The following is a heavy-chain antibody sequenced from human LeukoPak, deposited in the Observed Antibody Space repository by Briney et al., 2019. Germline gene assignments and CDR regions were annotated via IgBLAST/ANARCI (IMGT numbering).Heavy chain of an antibody. Sequence: PGGSLRLSCAASGVTFSSYAMHWVRQAPGKGLEWVAVISYDGSNKYYADSVKGRFTISRDNSKNTLYLQMNSLRAEDTAVYYCARGAVYYDFWSGQNYNYWGQGTLVTVSS. CDR2: ISYDGSNK. V-gene: IGHV3-30*04. CDR1: GVTFSSYA. D-gene: IGHD3-3*01. J-gene: IGHJ4*02. CDR3: ARGAVYYDFWSGQNYNY.